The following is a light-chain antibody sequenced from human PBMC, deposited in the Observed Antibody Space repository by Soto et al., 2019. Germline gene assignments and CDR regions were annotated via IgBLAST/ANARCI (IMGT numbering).Light chain of an antibody. V-gene: IGKV3-11*01. J-gene: IGKJ2*01. CDR1: QSVSRF. CDR3: QQRYNWPRT. Sequence: EIVLTQSPATLSLSPGQRATLSCRASQSVSRFLAWYQQKPGQAPRLLIYEASNRATGIPVRFSGSGSGTDFSLTISSLEPEDFAVYYCQQRYNWPRTFGQGTKVDIK. CDR2: EAS.